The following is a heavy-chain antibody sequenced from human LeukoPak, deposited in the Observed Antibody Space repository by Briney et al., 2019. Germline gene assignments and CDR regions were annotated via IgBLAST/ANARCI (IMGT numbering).Heavy chain of an antibody. D-gene: IGHD2-15*01. Sequence: ASVKVSCKASGYTFTSYYMHWVRQAPGQGLEWMGIINPSGGSTSYAQKFQGRVTMTRDTSTSTVYMELSSLRSEDTAVYYCAREYCNGGSCYSAYFDYWGQGTLVTVSS. CDR3: AREYCNGGSCYSAYFDY. V-gene: IGHV1-46*01. J-gene: IGHJ4*02. CDR2: INPSGGST. CDR1: GYTFTSYY.